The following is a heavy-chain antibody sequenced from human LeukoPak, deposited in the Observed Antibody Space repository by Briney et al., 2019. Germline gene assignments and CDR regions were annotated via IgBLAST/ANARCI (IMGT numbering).Heavy chain of an antibody. CDR2: IYPGDSDT. Sequence: GESLKISCKGSGYSFTSYWIGWVRQMPGKGLEWMGIIYPGDSDTRYSPSFQGQVTISADKSISTAYLQWSCLKASDTAMYYCARHVPSTGLGATYDYYFDYWGQGTLVTVSS. J-gene: IGHJ4*02. D-gene: IGHD1-26*01. V-gene: IGHV5-51*01. CDR1: GYSFTSYW. CDR3: ARHVPSTGLGATYDYYFDY.